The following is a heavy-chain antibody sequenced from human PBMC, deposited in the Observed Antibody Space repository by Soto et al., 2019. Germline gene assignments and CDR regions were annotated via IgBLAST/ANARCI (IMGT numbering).Heavy chain of an antibody. CDR1: EGTFSSYA. CDR3: ARGTIFGMVIPYFYYGMYV. CDR2: IIPMLGTT. D-gene: IGHD3-3*01. V-gene: IGHV1-69*01. J-gene: IGHJ6*02. Sequence: QVQLVQSGAEVKKPGSSVKVSCKSSEGTFSSYAISWVRQAPGQGLEWMGGIIPMLGTTNYAQKFQGRVTVTADESTSTAYMEVSSLRSDDTAVYYCARGTIFGMVIPYFYYGMYVWGQGTTVTVSS.